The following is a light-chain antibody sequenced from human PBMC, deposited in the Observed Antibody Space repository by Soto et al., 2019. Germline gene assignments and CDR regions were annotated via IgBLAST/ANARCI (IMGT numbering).Light chain of an antibody. CDR2: DAY. CDR1: QSFRGL. J-gene: IGKJ5*01. CDR3: QQRHMWPIT. Sequence: EVVLTQSPFTLSLSPGERATLSCRASQSFRGLLAWYQQKPGQAPRLLIYDAYNRATGIPPRFSGSGSGTDFTLTISSLEPEDSAVYYCQQRHMWPITFGRGTRLEIK. V-gene: IGKV3-11*01.